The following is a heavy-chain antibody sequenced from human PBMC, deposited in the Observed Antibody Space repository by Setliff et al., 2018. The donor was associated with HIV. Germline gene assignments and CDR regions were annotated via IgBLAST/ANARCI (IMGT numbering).Heavy chain of an antibody. Sequence: GESLKISCKGSGYSFSSYWIGWVRQMPGKGLEWMGIIYPGDSDTRYSPSFQGQVTISADKSISTAYLQCSSLKASDTAVYYCATYHYYDSSAYFIDLYYFDYWGQGTLVTVSS. J-gene: IGHJ4*02. CDR1: GYSFSSYW. CDR2: IYPGDSDT. D-gene: IGHD3-22*01. V-gene: IGHV5-51*01. CDR3: ATYHYYDSSAYFIDLYYFDY.